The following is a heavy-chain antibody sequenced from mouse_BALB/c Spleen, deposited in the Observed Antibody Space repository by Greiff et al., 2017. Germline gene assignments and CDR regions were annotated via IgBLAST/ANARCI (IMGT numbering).Heavy chain of an antibody. CDR2: ISYSGST. D-gene: IGHD2-4*01. CDR3: ARFPYDYGAWFAY. Sequence: EVMLVESGPSLVKPSQTLSLTCSVTGDSITSGYWNWIRKFPGNKLEYMGYISYSGSTYYNPSLKSRISITRDTSKNQYYLQLNSVTTEDTATYYCARFPYDYGAWFAYWGQGTLVTVSA. J-gene: IGHJ3*01. CDR1: GDSITSGY. V-gene: IGHV3-8*02.